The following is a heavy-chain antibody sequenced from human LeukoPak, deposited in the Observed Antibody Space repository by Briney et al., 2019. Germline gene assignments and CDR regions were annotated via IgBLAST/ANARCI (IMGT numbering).Heavy chain of an antibody. Sequence: PSETLSLTCAVSGGPISSGGYSWSWIRQPPGKGLEWIGYIYHSGSTYYNPSLKSRVTISVDRSKNQFSLKLSSVTAADTAVYYCARGKPYDYWGQGTLVTVSS. J-gene: IGHJ4*02. V-gene: IGHV4-30-2*01. CDR2: IYHSGST. CDR1: GGPISSGGYS. CDR3: ARGKPYDY.